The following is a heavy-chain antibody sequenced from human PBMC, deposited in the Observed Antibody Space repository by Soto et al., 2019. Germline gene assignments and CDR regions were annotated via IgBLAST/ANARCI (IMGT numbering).Heavy chain of an antibody. CDR2: FDPEDGET. CDR1: GYTLTELS. J-gene: IGHJ5*02. D-gene: IGHD6-13*01. Sequence: ASVKVSCKVSGYTLTELSMHWVRQAPGKGLEWMGGFDPEDGETIYAQKFQGRVTMTEDTSTDTACMELSSLRSEDTAVYYCATVGSSWGNWFDPWGQGTLVTVSS. V-gene: IGHV1-24*01. CDR3: ATVGSSWGNWFDP.